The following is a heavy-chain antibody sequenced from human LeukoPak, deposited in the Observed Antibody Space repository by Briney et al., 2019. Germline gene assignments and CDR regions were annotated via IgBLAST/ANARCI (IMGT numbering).Heavy chain of an antibody. D-gene: IGHD1-26*01. J-gene: IGHJ5*02. Sequence: SETLSLTCTVSGASVSSASYWTWIRQPPGQGVEWIAHIYNGVNTNYNPSLKSRVTISVDTSKNQFSLRLNSVTAADTAVYYCARSRAFNSGAFDPWGQGSLVTVSS. V-gene: IGHV4-61*01. CDR1: GASVSSASY. CDR3: ARSRAFNSGAFDP. CDR2: IYNGVNT.